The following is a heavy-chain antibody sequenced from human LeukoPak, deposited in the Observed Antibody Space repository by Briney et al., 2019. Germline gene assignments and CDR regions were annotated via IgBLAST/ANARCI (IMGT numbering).Heavy chain of an antibody. J-gene: IGHJ4*02. CDR2: INPNSGGT. D-gene: IGHD4-17*01. V-gene: IGHV1-2*02. CDR3: ARIDVYGDPYYFDY. Sequence: SVKASCKASGYTFTGYYMHRVQPAPGQGLEWMGWINPNSGGTNYAQKFQGRVTMTRDTSISTAYMELSSLRSDDTAVYYCARIDVYGDPYYFDYRGKGTLVTVSS. CDR1: GYTFTGYY.